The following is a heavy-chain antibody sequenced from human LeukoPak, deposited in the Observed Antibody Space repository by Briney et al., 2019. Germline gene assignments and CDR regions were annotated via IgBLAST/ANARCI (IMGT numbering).Heavy chain of an antibody. CDR1: GYSFTNNW. V-gene: IGHV5-51*01. Sequence: GESLKISCQGSGYSFTNNWIGWVRHMPGKGLDWMAIVYPGDSHTKYNPSFQGQVTISADKSSSTAYLQWISLRASDTAMYYCARQEYCSGGSCYTWFDPWGQGTLVIVSS. J-gene: IGHJ5*02. CDR2: VYPGDSHT. D-gene: IGHD2-15*01. CDR3: ARQEYCSGGSCYTWFDP.